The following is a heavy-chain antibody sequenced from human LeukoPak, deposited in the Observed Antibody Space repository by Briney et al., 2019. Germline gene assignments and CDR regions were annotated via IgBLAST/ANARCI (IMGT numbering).Heavy chain of an antibody. CDR3: AKGMGATIVYYYYAMDV. D-gene: IGHD1-26*01. V-gene: IGHV3-23*01. CDR2: ISGNGERT. Sequence: GGSLRLSCAASGFTFSSYAMSWVRQPPGKGREWVSAISGNGERTYYADSEKGRLTISRDHSQNTLYLQMNSLRADDTAVYYCAKGMGATIVYYYYAMDVWGQGTTVTVSS. CDR1: GFTFSSYA. J-gene: IGHJ6*02.